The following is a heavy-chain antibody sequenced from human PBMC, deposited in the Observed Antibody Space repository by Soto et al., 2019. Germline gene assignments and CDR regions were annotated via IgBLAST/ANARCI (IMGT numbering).Heavy chain of an antibody. Sequence: QVQLQESGPGLVKPSEPLSLTCTVSGGSISSYYWSWIRQPPGKGLEWIGYIYYRWSTNYNPSLTSRVTISVDTSKNHFSLKLSSVTAADTAVYYCARLGILAAAGLFAPWGQGTLVTVSS. CDR3: ARLGILAAAGLFAP. CDR2: IYYRWST. V-gene: IGHV4-59*01. CDR1: GGSISSYY. D-gene: IGHD6-13*01. J-gene: IGHJ5*02.